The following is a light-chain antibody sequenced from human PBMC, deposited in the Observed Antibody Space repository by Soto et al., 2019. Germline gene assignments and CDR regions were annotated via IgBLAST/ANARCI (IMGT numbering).Light chain of an antibody. CDR1: QYIASN. CDR3: QQYNNWPPLT. V-gene: IGKV3-15*01. CDR2: RAS. J-gene: IGKJ4*01. Sequence: EVVMTQSPATLSVSPGARATLSCRASQYIASNLAWYRQNPGQAPRLLIYRASTRATGIPARISGSGSGTEFTLTISSLQSEDFAVYYCQQYNNWPPLTFGGGTKVEIK.